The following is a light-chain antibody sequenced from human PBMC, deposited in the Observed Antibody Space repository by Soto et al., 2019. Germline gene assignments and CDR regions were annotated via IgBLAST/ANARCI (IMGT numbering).Light chain of an antibody. CDR2: GAS. CDR1: QSVSSSY. J-gene: IGKJ4*01. V-gene: IGKV3-20*01. CDR3: QQYGISLS. Sequence: ESVLTQSPGTLSLSPGEGATLSCRAIQSVSSSYLAWYQQKPGRAPRLLSYGASSRATGIPDRFSGSGSGTEFTLTLSSLVPEDFAVYVCQQYGISLSFGGRSKVEIK.